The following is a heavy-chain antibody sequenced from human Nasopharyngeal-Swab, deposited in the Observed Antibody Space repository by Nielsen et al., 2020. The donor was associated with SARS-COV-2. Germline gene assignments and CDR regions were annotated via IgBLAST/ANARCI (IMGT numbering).Heavy chain of an antibody. V-gene: IGHV4-59*12. CDR2: VFYSGTT. D-gene: IGHD6-13*01. CDR1: GGSISSYY. Sequence: SETLSLTCSVSGGSISSYYWSWIRQRPGKGLEWVGYVFYSGTTNYNPSLKSRVSISVDTSKNQFSLKLTSLTAADTAMYYCARGQDGAAAALWGQGTLVTVSS. J-gene: IGHJ4*02. CDR3: ARGQDGAAAAL.